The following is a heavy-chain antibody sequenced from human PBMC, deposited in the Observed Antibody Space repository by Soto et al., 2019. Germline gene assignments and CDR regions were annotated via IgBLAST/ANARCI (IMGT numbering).Heavy chain of an antibody. Sequence: EVQLLDSGGGLVQPGGSLRLSCAASGFTFSIYAMSWVRQAPGEGLERVSSISGSGGSTYYADSVKGRFTISRDNSKNTGDLHLNLWRAEDTALYYCAKVSSGGGVDLLDYWSQGTMVTVSS. D-gene: IGHD3-16*01. CDR3: AKVSSGGGVDLLDY. CDR2: ISGSGGST. CDR1: GFTFSIYA. V-gene: IGHV3-23*01. J-gene: IGHJ4*02.